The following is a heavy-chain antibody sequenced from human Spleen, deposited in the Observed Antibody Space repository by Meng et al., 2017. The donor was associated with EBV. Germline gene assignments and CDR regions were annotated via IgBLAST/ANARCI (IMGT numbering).Heavy chain of an antibody. Sequence: QVQLVQSGSELKQPGASVRISCKASEFSFTTYAINWVRQAPGQGLEWMGWINTNTGNPAYAQGFTGRFAFSLDTSVTTAYLQINSLRAEDTAVYYCARDRGYCSGGSCPAWFDPWGQGTLVTVSS. J-gene: IGHJ5*02. CDR3: ARDRGYCSGGSCPAWFDP. CDR2: INTNTGNP. CDR1: EFSFTTYA. V-gene: IGHV7-4-1*02. D-gene: IGHD2-15*01.